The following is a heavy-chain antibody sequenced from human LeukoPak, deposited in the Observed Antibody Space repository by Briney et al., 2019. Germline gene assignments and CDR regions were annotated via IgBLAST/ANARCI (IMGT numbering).Heavy chain of an antibody. CDR3: ARSMTQRRNWFDP. V-gene: IGHV4-59*01. D-gene: IGHD1-1*01. CDR2: IYYSGST. J-gene: IGHJ5*02. CDR1: GGSISSYY. Sequence: SETLSLTCTVSGGSISSYYWSWIRQPPGRGLEGIGYIYYSGSTYYNPSLKSRVTISVDTSKNQFPLNLSPMTAADKAVYYCARSMTQRRNWFDPWGQGTLVTVSS.